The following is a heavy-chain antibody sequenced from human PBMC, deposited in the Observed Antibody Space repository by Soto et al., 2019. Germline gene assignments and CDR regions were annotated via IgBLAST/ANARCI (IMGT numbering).Heavy chain of an antibody. CDR3: AKDRWGAVAGGAYFDY. CDR1: GFTFSSYG. Sequence: GGSLRLSCAASGFTFSSYGMHWVRQAPGKGLEWVAVISYDGSNKYYADSVKGRFTISRDNSKNTLYLQMNSLRAEDTAVYYCAKDRWGAVAGGAYFDYWGQGTLVTVSS. V-gene: IGHV3-30*18. CDR2: ISYDGSNK. J-gene: IGHJ4*02. D-gene: IGHD6-19*01.